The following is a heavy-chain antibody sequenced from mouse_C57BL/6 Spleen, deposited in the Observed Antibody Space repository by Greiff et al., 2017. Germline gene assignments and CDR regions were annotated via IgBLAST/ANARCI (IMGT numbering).Heavy chain of an antibody. CDR2: IDPSDSYT. Sequence: VQLQQPGAELVRPGTSVKLSCKASGYTFTSYWMHWVKQRPGQGLEWIGVIDPSDSYTNYNQKFKGKATLTVDTSSSTAYMQLSSLTSEDSAVYYCARRDYGSSYPYYFDYWGQGTTLTVSS. CDR1: GYTFTSYW. J-gene: IGHJ2*01. V-gene: IGHV1-59*01. D-gene: IGHD1-1*01. CDR3: ARRDYGSSYPYYFDY.